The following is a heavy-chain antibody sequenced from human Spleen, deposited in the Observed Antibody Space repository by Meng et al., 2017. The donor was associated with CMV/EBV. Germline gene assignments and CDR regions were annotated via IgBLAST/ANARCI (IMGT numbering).Heavy chain of an antibody. CDR3: ARDFWSGYSQRGGFDY. D-gene: IGHD3-3*01. Sequence: FTFSAYAMSWVRQAPGKGLEWVSSISSSSAFIYYADSVRGRFTISRDDAKNSLYLQMSSLRAEDTAVYYCARDFWSGYSQRGGFDYWGQGTLVTVSS. CDR2: ISSSSAFI. J-gene: IGHJ4*02. V-gene: IGHV3-21*01. CDR1: FTFSAYA.